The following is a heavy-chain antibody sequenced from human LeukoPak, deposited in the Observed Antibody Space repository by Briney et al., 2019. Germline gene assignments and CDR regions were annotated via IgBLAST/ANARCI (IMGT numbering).Heavy chain of an antibody. J-gene: IGHJ3*02. CDR1: AFSLSAYN. D-gene: IGHD3-10*01. Sequence: GGSLRLSCAASAFSLSAYNMNWVRQAPGKGLEWVANIKQDGSEKYYVDSVKGRFTISRDNAKNSLYLQMNSLRAEDTAVYYCARGSSGYYGSGSYYPFDIWGQGTMVTGSS. CDR3: ARGSSGYYGSGSYYPFDI. CDR2: IKQDGSEK. V-gene: IGHV3-7*01.